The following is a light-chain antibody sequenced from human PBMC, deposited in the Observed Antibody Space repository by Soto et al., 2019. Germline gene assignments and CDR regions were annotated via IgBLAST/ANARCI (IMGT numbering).Light chain of an antibody. CDR1: QSISSY. CDR2: AAS. J-gene: IGKJ1*01. V-gene: IGKV1-39*01. CDR3: QQSNSPPRT. Sequence: DIQMTQSPSSLSASVGDRVTITCRASQSISSYLNWYQQKPGKVPKLLIYAASSLQSGVPSRFSGSGSGTDFTLTISSLQPEDFATYYCQQSNSPPRTFGQGTKVDIK.